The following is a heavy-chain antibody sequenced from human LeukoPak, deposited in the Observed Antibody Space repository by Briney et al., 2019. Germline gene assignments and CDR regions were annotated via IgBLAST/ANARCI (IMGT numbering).Heavy chain of an antibody. J-gene: IGHJ4*02. CDR2: INPNSGGT. D-gene: IGHD5-12*01. CDR3: ARDQGGGYDYYFDY. Sequence: ASVKVSCKASGYTFTGYYMHWVRQAPGQGLEWMGWINPNSGGTNYAQKFQGWVTMTRDTSNSTAYMELSRLRSDDTAVYYCARDQGGGYDYYFDYWGQGTLVTVSS. V-gene: IGHV1-2*04. CDR1: GYTFTGYY.